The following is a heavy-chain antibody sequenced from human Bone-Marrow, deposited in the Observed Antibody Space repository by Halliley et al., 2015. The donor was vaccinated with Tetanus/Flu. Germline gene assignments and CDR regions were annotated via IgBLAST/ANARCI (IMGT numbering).Heavy chain of an antibody. J-gene: IGHJ3*01. V-gene: IGHV6-1*01. Sequence: SPSRGLEWLGRTYYRSKWYIEYGLSVKSRAIINPDTSNNQFTLQLNSVTPEDTAVYYCVTWRFDVWGQGTMVTVSS. CDR2: TYYRSKWYI. D-gene: IGHD3-3*01. CDR3: VTWRFDV.